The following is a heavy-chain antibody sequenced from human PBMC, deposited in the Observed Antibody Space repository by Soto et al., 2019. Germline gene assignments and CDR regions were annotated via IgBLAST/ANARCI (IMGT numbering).Heavy chain of an antibody. CDR2: ISSNGGLT. D-gene: IGHD1-1*01. Sequence: EVQLVDSGGGLVQPGGSLRLSCVASGFTFSSYGMHWVRQAPGERLEYVSAISSNGGLTFYANSVKGRFTIFRDNSESTLYLPMGSLRPEDLAVYYCARGPTVGKWYFALWGGGSLVTVSS. V-gene: IGHV3-64*01. CDR1: GFTFSSYG. CDR3: ARGPTVGKWYFAL. J-gene: IGHJ2*01.